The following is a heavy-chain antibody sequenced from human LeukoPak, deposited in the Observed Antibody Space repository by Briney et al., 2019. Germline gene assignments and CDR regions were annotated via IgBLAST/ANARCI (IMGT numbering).Heavy chain of an antibody. Sequence: SETLSLTCTVSGNSISTYYWSWIRQPAGKGLEWIGRIYTSGSTNYNPSLKSRVTISVDTSKNQFSLKLSSVTAADTAVYYCARVGYYGSGIDYMDVWGKGTTVTISS. CDR1: GNSISTYY. J-gene: IGHJ6*03. D-gene: IGHD3-10*01. V-gene: IGHV4-4*07. CDR3: ARVGYYGSGIDYMDV. CDR2: IYTSGST.